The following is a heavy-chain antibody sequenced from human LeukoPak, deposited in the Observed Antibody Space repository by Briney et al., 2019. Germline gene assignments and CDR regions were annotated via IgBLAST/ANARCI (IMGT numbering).Heavy chain of an antibody. J-gene: IGHJ4*02. CDR3: ARYRSGNSDY. CDR1: GFTFRSYG. CDR2: IWYDGSKK. D-gene: IGHD4-23*01. Sequence: GGSLRLSCAASGFTFRSYGMHWVRQAPGKGLEWVAVIWYDGSKKYYADSVKGRFTISRDNSKNMLYLQMDSLRAEDTAVYYCARYRSGNSDYWGQGTLVTVSS. V-gene: IGHV3-33*01.